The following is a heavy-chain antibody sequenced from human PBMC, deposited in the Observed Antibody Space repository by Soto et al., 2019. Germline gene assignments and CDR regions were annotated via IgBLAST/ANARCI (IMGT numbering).Heavy chain of an antibody. D-gene: IGHD3-10*01. Sequence: QVQLVQSGAEVKKPGSSVKVSCKASGGTFSSYAISWVRQAPGQGLEWMGVIIPIFGTANYAQKFQGRVTITADESTSTAYMELSSLRSEDTAVYYCARDQRDYYGSGSYYNSMIYYYYGLDVWGQGTPVTVSS. CDR1: GGTFSSYA. CDR3: ARDQRDYYGSGSYYNSMIYYYYGLDV. V-gene: IGHV1-69*01. J-gene: IGHJ6*02. CDR2: IIPIFGTA.